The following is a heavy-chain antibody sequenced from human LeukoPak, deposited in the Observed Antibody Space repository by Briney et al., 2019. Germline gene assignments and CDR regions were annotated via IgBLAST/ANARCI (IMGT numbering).Heavy chain of an antibody. CDR1: GFTFSSYG. V-gene: IGHV3-7*01. CDR2: IKQDGSEK. Sequence: GRSLRLSCPTSGFTFSSYGMHWVRQAPGKGLEWVANIKQDGSEKYYVDSVKGRFTISRDNAKNSLYLQMNSLRAEDTAVYYCARGVSTAMVFSHYYYGMDVWGQGTTVTVSS. D-gene: IGHD5-18*01. CDR3: ARGVSTAMVFSHYYYGMDV. J-gene: IGHJ6*02.